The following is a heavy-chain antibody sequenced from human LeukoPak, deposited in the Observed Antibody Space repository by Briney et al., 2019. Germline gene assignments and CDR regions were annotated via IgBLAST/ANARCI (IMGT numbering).Heavy chain of an antibody. D-gene: IGHD6-19*01. J-gene: IGHJ4*02. Sequence: SETLSLTCTVSGGSISSYYWSWIRQPPGKGLERIGYIYYSGSTNYNPSLKSRVTISVDTSKNQFSLKLSSVTAADTAVYYCASSPLYSSGWYGSVWGQGTLVTVSS. V-gene: IGHV4-59*01. CDR3: ASSPLYSSGWYGSV. CDR2: IYYSGST. CDR1: GGSISSYY.